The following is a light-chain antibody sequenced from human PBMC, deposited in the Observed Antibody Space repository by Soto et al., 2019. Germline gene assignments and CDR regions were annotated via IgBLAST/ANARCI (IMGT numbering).Light chain of an antibody. V-gene: IGKV1-5*03. J-gene: IGKJ4*01. Sequence: DIQMTQSPSTLSASVGDRVTLTCRASQSISSWLAWYQQKSGKAPNLLIDEASSLESGLPSRFSGSGSGTEFTLTISSLQPDDFATYYCQQYNTYPLTFGGGTKVEIK. CDR3: QQYNTYPLT. CDR1: QSISSW. CDR2: EAS.